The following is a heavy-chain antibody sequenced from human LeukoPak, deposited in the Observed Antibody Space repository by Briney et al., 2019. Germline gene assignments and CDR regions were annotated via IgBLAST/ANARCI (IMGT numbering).Heavy chain of an antibody. CDR1: GYSISSGYY. CDR3: ARHISGYYNYYYYYYMDV. V-gene: IGHV4-38-2*01. CDR2: IYHSGST. J-gene: IGHJ6*03. Sequence: SETLSLTCGVSGYSISSGYYWGWIRQPPGKGLDWIGSIYHSGSTYYNPSLKSRVTISVDTSKNQFSLKLSSVTAADTAVYYCARHISGYYNYYYYYYMDVWGKGTTVTVSS. D-gene: IGHD3-22*01.